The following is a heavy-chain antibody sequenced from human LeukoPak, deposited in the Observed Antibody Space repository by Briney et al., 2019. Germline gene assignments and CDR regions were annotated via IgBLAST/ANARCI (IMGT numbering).Heavy chain of an antibody. V-gene: IGHV4-61*01. Sequence: SETLSLTCTVSGVSISSTRYYWNWIRQPPGKGLEWIGYIYYTGNTNYNPSLKSRVTISVDTSKDQFSLKLSSVTAADTAVYYCARDRLQLQSWGQGTLVTVSS. CDR1: GVSISSTRYY. CDR3: ARDRLQLQS. J-gene: IGHJ5*02. CDR2: IYYTGNT. D-gene: IGHD1-1*01.